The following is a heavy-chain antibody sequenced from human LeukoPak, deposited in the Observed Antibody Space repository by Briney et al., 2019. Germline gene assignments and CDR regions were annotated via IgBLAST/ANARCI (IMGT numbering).Heavy chain of an antibody. Sequence: GGSLRLSCAASEFSVGSNYMTWVRQAPGKGLEWVSLIYSGGSTYYADSVKGRFTISRDNSKNTLYLQMNSLRAEDTAVYYCARDLLDSSWYRNNYFDYWGQGTLVTVSS. CDR2: IYSGGST. CDR3: ARDLLDSSWYRNNYFDY. J-gene: IGHJ4*02. V-gene: IGHV3-66*02. CDR1: EFSVGSNY. D-gene: IGHD6-13*01.